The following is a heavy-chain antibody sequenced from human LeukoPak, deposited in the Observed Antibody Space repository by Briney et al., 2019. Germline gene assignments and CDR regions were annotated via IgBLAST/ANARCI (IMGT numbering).Heavy chain of an antibody. Sequence: GGSLRLSCAASGFTFSSYSMNWVRQAPGKGLEWVSYISSSSSTIYYADSVKGRFTISRDNAKNSLYLQMNSLRAEDTAVYYRARENEYYFDYWGQGTLVTVSS. CDR3: ARENEYYFDY. CDR1: GFTFSSYS. V-gene: IGHV3-48*01. J-gene: IGHJ4*02. CDR2: ISSSSSTI. D-gene: IGHD1-1*01.